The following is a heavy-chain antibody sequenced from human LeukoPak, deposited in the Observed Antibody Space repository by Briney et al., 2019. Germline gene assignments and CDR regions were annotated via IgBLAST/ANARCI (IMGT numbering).Heavy chain of an antibody. CDR2: IYYTGST. J-gene: IGHJ4*02. CDR1: GGSFSGYY. Sequence: SETLSLTCAVYGGSFSGYYWGWIRQPPGKGLEWIGSIYYTGSTYYKPSLKSRVTISVDASKNQISLKLSSVTAADTAVYFCARHKSFDYLSPIDSWGQGTLVTVSS. V-gene: IGHV4-39*01. CDR3: ARHKSFDYLSPIDS. D-gene: IGHD3-9*01.